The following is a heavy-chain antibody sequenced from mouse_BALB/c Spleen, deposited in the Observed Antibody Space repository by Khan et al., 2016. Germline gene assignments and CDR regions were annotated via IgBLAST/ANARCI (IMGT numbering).Heavy chain of an antibody. Sequence: EVELVESGGGLVKPGGSLKLSCAASGFTFSSYAMSWVRQTPEKRLEWVASISSGGSTYYPDSVKGRFTISRDNARNILYLQMSSLRSDATAMFSCARGGNYYFASWGQGTTLTVSS. V-gene: IGHV5-6-5*01. J-gene: IGHJ2*01. CDR3: ARGGNYYFAS. CDR2: ISSGGST. CDR1: GFTFSSYA. D-gene: IGHD2-1*01.